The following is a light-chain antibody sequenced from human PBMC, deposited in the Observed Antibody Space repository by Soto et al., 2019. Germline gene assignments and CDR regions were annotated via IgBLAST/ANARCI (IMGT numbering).Light chain of an antibody. CDR1: QRISTW. CDR2: TAS. J-gene: IGKJ1*01. V-gene: IGKV1-5*03. Sequence: DIQMTQSPSTLSASVGDTVTITCRASQRISTWLAWYQQKPGKAPKLLIYTASNLESGVPSRFSGSGSGTEFTLTISSLQPEDFATYYCQQDNSYLRTFGQGTKVEIK. CDR3: QQDNSYLRT.